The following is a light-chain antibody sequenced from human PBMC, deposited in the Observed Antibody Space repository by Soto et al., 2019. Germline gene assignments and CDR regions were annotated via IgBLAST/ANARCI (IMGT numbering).Light chain of an antibody. J-gene: IGKJ2*01. CDR1: QSVSSN. CDR2: GAS. V-gene: IGKV3-15*01. Sequence: EIVMTQSPATLSVSPGERATLSCRASQSVSSNLAWYQQKPGQAPRLLIYGASTRATGIPARFSGSGSGTEFTLTISSLQSEDFVVYYCQQYNNWPLLFGQGTKLEIK. CDR3: QQYNNWPLL.